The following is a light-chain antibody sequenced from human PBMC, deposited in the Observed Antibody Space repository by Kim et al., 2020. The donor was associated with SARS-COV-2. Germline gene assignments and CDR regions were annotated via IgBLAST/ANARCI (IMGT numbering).Light chain of an antibody. Sequence: SSELTQDPAVSLALGQTVRITCQGDSLRRDYASWFQQKPGQAPLLVIYGKGNRPSGIPDRFSGSNSGDTASLTITGAQAEDEADYYCNSRDTSGYRVVFGGGTKLTVL. V-gene: IGLV3-19*01. CDR3: NSRDTSGYRVV. J-gene: IGLJ2*01. CDR1: SLRRDY. CDR2: GKG.